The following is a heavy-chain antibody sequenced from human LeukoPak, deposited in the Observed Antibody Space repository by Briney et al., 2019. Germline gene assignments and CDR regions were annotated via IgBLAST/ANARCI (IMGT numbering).Heavy chain of an antibody. CDR1: GGSISSYY. J-gene: IGHJ6*03. CDR2: IYYSGST. Sequence: PPETLSLTCTVSGGSISSYYWSWIRQPPGKGLEWIGYIYYSGSTNYNPSLKSRVTISVDTSKNQFSLKLSSVTAADTAVYYCARVQYSSSWSYYYYYMDVWGKGTTVTVSS. D-gene: IGHD6-13*01. V-gene: IGHV4-59*01. CDR3: ARVQYSSSWSYYYYYMDV.